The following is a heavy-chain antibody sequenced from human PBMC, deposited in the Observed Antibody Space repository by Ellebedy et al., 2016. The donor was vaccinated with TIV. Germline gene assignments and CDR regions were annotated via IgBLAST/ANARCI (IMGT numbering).Heavy chain of an antibody. Sequence: MPSETLSLTCTVSGGSISSYYWSWIRQPAGKGLEWIGRIYTSGSTNYNPSLKSRVTMSVDPSKNQFSLKLSFVTAADTAVYYCARDPGFIAAAGGTGDDYYYGMDVWGQGTTVTVSS. CDR1: GGSISSYY. CDR3: ARDPGFIAAAGGTGDDYYYGMDV. CDR2: IYTSGST. D-gene: IGHD6-13*01. V-gene: IGHV4-4*07. J-gene: IGHJ6*02.